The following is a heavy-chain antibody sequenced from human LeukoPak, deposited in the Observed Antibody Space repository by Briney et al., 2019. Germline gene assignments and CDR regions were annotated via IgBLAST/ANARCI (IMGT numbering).Heavy chain of an antibody. D-gene: IGHD3-10*01. CDR2: INSDGSST. Sequence: GSLRLSCAASGFTFSSYWMHWVRQARGKGLVWVSRINSDGSSTSYADSVKGRFTISRDNAKNTLYLQMNSLRAEDTAVYYCAREGWFGEHFDYWGQGTLVTVSS. CDR1: GFTFSSYW. V-gene: IGHV3-74*01. CDR3: AREGWFGEHFDY. J-gene: IGHJ4*02.